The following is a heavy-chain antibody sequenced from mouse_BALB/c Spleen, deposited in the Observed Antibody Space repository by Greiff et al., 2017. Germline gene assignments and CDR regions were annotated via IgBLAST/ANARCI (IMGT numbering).Heavy chain of an antibody. CDR2: IWRGGST. D-gene: IGHD2-4*01. V-gene: IGHV2-5-1*01. Sequence: QVQLKESGPSLVQPSQSLSITCTVSGFSLTSYGVHWVRQSPGKGLEWLGVIWRGGSTDYNAAFMSRLSITKDNSKSQVFFKMNSLQADDTAIYYCAKKGDYDDGAWFAYWGQGTLVTVSA. CDR3: AKKGDYDDGAWFAY. J-gene: IGHJ3*01. CDR1: GFSLTSYG.